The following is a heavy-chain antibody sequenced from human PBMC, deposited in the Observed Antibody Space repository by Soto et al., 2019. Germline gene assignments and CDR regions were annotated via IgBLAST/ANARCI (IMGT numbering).Heavy chain of an antibody. V-gene: IGHV3-23*01. J-gene: IGHJ6*02. CDR1: GFTFSSYV. D-gene: IGHD1-7*01. CDR2: ISGSGNST. CDR3: ARRELHYYYYYYGMDV. Sequence: GGSLRLSCAASGFTFSSYVMNWVRQAPGKGLEWVSGISGSGNSTYYADSVMGRFTISRDNSKNTLYLQMNSLRAEDTAVYYCARRELHYYYYYYGMDVWGQGTTVTVSS.